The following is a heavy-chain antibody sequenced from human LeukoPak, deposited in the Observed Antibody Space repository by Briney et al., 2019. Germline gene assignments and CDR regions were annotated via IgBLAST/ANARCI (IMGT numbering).Heavy chain of an antibody. CDR1: GFTFSSYA. D-gene: IGHD2-15*01. V-gene: IGHV3-23*01. CDR3: AMWGVVVVVAATHY. CDR2: ISGSGGST. J-gene: IGHJ4*02. Sequence: GGSLRLSCAASGFTFSSYAMSWVRQAPGKGLEWVSAISGSGGSTYYADSVKGRFTISRDNSKNTLHLQMNSLRAEDTAVYYCAMWGVVVVVAATHYWGQGTLVTVSS.